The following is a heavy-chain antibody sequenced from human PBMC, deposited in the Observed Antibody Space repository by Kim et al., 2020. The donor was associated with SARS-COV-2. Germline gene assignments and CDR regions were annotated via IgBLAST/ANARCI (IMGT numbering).Heavy chain of an antibody. CDR3: AKCVVATMDYYYGMDV. CDR2: ISYDGSNK. CDR1: GFFFSSYG. V-gene: IGHV3-30*18. Sequence: GGSLRLSCAASGFFFSSYGMYWVRQAPGKGLEWVAVISYDGSNKYYADSVQGRFTISRDNSKNTLFLQMNSLRAEDTAVYYCAKCVVATMDYYYGMDVWGQAPTVTVSS. D-gene: IGHD1-26*01. J-gene: IGHJ6*02.